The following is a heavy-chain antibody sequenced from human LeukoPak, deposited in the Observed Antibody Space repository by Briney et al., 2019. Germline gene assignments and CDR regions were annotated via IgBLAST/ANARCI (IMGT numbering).Heavy chain of an antibody. V-gene: IGHV1-8*01. CDR1: GYTFTSYD. CDR2: MNPNRGNT. CDR3: ARDGTVTQLREYKYYYYYGMDV. Sequence: ASVKVSCKASGYTFTSYDINWVRQATGQGLERMGWMNPNRGNTGHAQKFQGRVTMTRNTSISTAYMVLSSLRSEDTAVYYCARDGTVTQLREYKYYYYYGMDVWGQGTTVTVSS. J-gene: IGHJ6*02. D-gene: IGHD4-17*01.